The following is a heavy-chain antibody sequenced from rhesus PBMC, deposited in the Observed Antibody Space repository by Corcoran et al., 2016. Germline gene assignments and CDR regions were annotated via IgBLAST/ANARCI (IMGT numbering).Heavy chain of an antibody. CDR3: ARGYSYSY. CDR1: GGSISSSY. CDR2: SYGSGSST. Sequence: QLQLQESGPGLVKPSKTLSVTCAGSGGSISSSYWSWIRQAPGKGLEWIGYSYGSGSSTNYNPSLKSRVTLAVDTTKNQRSLKLSSVTTADTAVDYCARGYSYSYWGQGVLVTVSS. V-gene: IGHV4-169*01. J-gene: IGHJ4*01. D-gene: IGHD5-36*02.